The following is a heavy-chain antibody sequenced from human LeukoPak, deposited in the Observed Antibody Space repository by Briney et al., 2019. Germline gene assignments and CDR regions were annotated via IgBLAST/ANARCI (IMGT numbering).Heavy chain of an antibody. D-gene: IGHD2-15*01. CDR2: IYTSGST. J-gene: IGHJ4*02. CDR1: GGSISSGSYY. Sequence: SETLSLTCTVSGGSISSGSYYWSWIRQPAGKGLEWIGRIYTSGSTNYNPSLKSRVTISVDTSKNQFSLKLSSVTAADTAVYYCARDGGNSEYWGQGTLVTVSS. CDR3: ARDGGNSEY. V-gene: IGHV4-61*02.